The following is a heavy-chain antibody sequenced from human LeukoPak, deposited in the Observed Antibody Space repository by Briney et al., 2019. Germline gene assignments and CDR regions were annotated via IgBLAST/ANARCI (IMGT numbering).Heavy chain of an antibody. J-gene: IGHJ5*02. CDR3: ARDLGVVTAHNWFDP. CDR2: INPNSGGT. D-gene: IGHD2-21*02. V-gene: IGHV1-2*02. CDR1: GYTFTGYY. Sequence: ASVKVSCKASGYTFTGYYMHWVRQAPGQGLEWMGWINPNSGGTNYAQKFQGRVTMTRDTSSSTAYMELSRLRSDDTAVYYCARDLGVVTAHNWFDPWGQGTLVTVSS.